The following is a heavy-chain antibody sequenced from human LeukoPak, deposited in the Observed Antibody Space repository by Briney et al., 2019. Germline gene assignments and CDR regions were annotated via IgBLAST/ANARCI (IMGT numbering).Heavy chain of an antibody. V-gene: IGHV3-33*01. D-gene: IGHD4-17*01. Sequence: GSLRLSCAASGFTFSSYGMHWVRQAPGKGLEWVAVIWYDGSNKYYADSVKGRFTISRDNSKNTLYLQMNSLRAEDTAVYYCARDGGYDGDYAYCQHWGQGTLVSVSS. CDR3: ARDGGYDGDYAYCQH. CDR2: IWYDGSNK. J-gene: IGHJ1*01. CDR1: GFTFSSYG.